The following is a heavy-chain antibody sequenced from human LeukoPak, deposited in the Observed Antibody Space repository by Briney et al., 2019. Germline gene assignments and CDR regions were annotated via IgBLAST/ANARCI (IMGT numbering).Heavy chain of an antibody. V-gene: IGHV3-23*01. Sequence: GGSLRLSCAGSGSTFNDHAMSWVRQAPGKGLEWVSSISGSGGSTYYADYVKGRSTISRDNSKNVVYFEMHSLRGEDTAVYFCARGGQNFDFWRFDYWGQGTLVVVSS. CDR3: ARGGQNFDFWRFDY. J-gene: IGHJ4*02. CDR1: GSTFNDHA. D-gene: IGHD3-3*01. CDR2: ISGSGGST.